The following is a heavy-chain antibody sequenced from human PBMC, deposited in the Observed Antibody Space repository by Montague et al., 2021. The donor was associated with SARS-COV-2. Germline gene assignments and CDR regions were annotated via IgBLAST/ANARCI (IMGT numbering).Heavy chain of an antibody. Sequence: SLRLSCAASGFIFSNYWWHWVRQVPGKGLVWVSRIKTDGSNTTYADSVKGRFTISRDNVKNTVYLQMNSLRVEDTGVYYCARAPHCAGGTCYSFDYYGMDVWGRGSTVTVSS. V-gene: IGHV3-74*01. CDR2: IKTDGSNT. D-gene: IGHD2-15*01. J-gene: IGHJ6*02. CDR3: ARAPHCAGGTCYSFDYYGMDV. CDR1: GFIFSNYW.